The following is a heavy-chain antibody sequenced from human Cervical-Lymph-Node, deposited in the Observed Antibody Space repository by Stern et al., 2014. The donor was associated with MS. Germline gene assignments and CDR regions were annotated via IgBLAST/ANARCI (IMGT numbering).Heavy chain of an antibody. CDR3: ARDFGSLDH. Sequence: QVQLQESGPGLVKPSETLSLTCTVSGGSVSSSSHYWSWIRQSPGRRLEWIGHIHYSGRTNYNPSLKSRLTISLDTSKNHFSLELKTVTAADTAVYYCARDFGSLDHWGRGTLVTVSS. D-gene: IGHD3-16*01. V-gene: IGHV4-61*01. CDR2: IHYSGRT. CDR1: GGSVSSSSHY. J-gene: IGHJ4*02.